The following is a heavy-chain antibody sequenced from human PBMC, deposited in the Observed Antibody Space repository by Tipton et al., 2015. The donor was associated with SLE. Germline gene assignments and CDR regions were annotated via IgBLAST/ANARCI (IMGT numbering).Heavy chain of an antibody. Sequence: LRLSCAVYGGSFSGYYWSWIRQPPGKGLEWIGEINHSGSTNYNPSLKSRVTISVDTSKNQFSLKLSSVTAADTAGYYCARAGPVGRYFDWVDYWGQGTLVTVSS. D-gene: IGHD3-9*01. J-gene: IGHJ4*02. CDR2: INHSGST. V-gene: IGHV4-34*01. CDR3: ARAGPVGRYFDWVDY. CDR1: GGSFSGYY.